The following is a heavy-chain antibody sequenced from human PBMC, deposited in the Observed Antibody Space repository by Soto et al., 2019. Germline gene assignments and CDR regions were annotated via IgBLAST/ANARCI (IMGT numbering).Heavy chain of an antibody. J-gene: IGHJ4*02. CDR1: SGSISTSNW. CDR3: ARQMTGTTAFDY. D-gene: IGHD1-7*01. V-gene: IGHV4-4*02. Sequence: QVQLQESGPGLVKPSGTLSLTCAVSSGSISTSNWWLWVRQPPGKVLELIGEIYHSGSTNYNPSLKSRVTMSVDKSKHQFSLNLSSVTAADTAVYFCARQMTGTTAFDYWGQGTLVTVSS. CDR2: IYHSGST.